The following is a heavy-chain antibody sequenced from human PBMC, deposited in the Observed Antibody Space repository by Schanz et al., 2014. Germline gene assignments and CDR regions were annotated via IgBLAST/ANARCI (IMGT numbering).Heavy chain of an antibody. Sequence: QVQLVQSGAEVKKPGSSVKVSCKASGGTFSRYAISWVRQAPGQGLEWMGWISAYNGNTNYAQKLQGRVTMTTDTSTSTAYMELRSLRSDDTAVYYCARDNLVSSSWYNYYGMDVWGQGTTVTVSS. CDR2: ISAYNGNT. CDR1: GGTFSRYA. J-gene: IGHJ6*02. CDR3: ARDNLVSSSWYNYYGMDV. V-gene: IGHV1-18*01. D-gene: IGHD6-13*01.